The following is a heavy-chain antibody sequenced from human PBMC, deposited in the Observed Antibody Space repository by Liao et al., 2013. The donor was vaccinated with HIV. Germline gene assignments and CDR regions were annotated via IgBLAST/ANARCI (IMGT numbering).Heavy chain of an antibody. V-gene: IGHV4-39*07. D-gene: IGHD3-10*01. CDR3: ARGVLWFGEFYYFDY. J-gene: IGHJ4*02. CDR2: IYYSGST. CDR1: GGSISSGDYY. Sequence: QVQLQESGPGLVKPSETLSLTCTVSGGSISSGDYYWSWIRQPPGKGLEWIGSIYYSGSTYYNPSLKSRVTISVDTSKNQFSLNLSSVTAADTAVYYCARGVLWFGEFYYFDYWGQGTLVTVSS.